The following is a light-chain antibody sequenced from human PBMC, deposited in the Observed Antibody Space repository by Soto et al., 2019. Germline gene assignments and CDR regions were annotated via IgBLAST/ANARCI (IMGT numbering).Light chain of an antibody. V-gene: IGLV2-8*01. Sequence: QSALTQPPSASGSPGQSVTISCTGTSSDVGGYNYVSWYQQHPGKAPKLMIYEVSKRPSGVPDRFSGSKSGNTASLTVSGLQAEAEADYYCSSYAGSNNFGVFGTGTKLTGL. J-gene: IGLJ1*01. CDR3: SSYAGSNNFGV. CDR1: SSDVGGYNY. CDR2: EVS.